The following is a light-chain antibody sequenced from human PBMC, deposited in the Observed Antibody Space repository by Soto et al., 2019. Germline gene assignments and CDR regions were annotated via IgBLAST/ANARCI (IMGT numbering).Light chain of an antibody. CDR1: SSDVGGYDY. Sequence: QSALTQPPSASGSPGQSVTISCTGTSSDVGGYDYVSWFQHHPGKAPKLIIYDVTKRPSGVPDRFSGSKSDNTASLTVSGLQAEDEADYFCTSYAGSKLRVFGGGTKLTV. J-gene: IGLJ2*01. CDR2: DVT. V-gene: IGLV2-8*01. CDR3: TSYAGSKLRV.